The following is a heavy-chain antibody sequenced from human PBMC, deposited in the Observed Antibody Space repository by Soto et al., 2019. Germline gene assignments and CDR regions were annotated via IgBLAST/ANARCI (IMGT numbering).Heavy chain of an antibody. CDR1: GYTFTSYA. V-gene: IGHV1-3*01. Sequence: ASVKVSCKASGYTFTSYAMHWVRQAPGQRLEWMGWINAGNGNTKYSQKFQGRVTITRDTSASTAYMELSSLRSEDTAVYYCARLSSGYDSSGYDFDYWGKGTLVTVSS. D-gene: IGHD3-22*01. J-gene: IGHJ4*02. CDR3: ARLSSGYDSSGYDFDY. CDR2: INAGNGNT.